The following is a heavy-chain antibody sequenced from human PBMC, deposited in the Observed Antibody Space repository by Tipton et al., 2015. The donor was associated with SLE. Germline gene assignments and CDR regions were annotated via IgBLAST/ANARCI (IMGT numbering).Heavy chain of an antibody. Sequence: RSLRLSCLGSGFSFGDYALSWVCQAPGKGLEFVGFIRNKPYGGRAEYAASVKGRFSISRDDSKSIAYLQMNSLKSEDTAVYYCARWLVPTLDALDFWGHGTMVTVSS. V-gene: IGHV3-49*04. CDR3: ARWLVPTLDALDF. J-gene: IGHJ3*01. CDR1: GFSFGDYA. D-gene: IGHD5-12*01. CDR2: IRNKPYGGRA.